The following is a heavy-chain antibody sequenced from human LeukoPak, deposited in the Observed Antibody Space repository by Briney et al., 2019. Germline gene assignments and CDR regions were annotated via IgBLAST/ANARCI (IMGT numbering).Heavy chain of an antibody. CDR2: INHSGST. V-gene: IGHV4-34*01. J-gene: IGHJ4*02. Sequence: SETLSLTCAVYGGSFSGYYWSWIRQPPGKGLEWIGEINHSGSTNYNPSLKSRVTISVDTSKNQFSLKLSSVTAADTAVYYCARDPAVAGDYFEYWGQGTLVTVSS. CDR3: ARDPAVAGDYFEY. D-gene: IGHD6-19*01. CDR1: GGSFSGYY.